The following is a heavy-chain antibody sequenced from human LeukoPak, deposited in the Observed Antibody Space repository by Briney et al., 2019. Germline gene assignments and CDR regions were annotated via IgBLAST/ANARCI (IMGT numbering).Heavy chain of an antibody. CDR3: AREQYSSSWYQPVDY. D-gene: IGHD6-13*01. CDR1: GFTFRTYA. Sequence: QPGGSLRLSCAASGFTFRTYAMSWVRQAPGKGLEWVASISAGGGSTYYADSVKGQFTISRDNSKNTLYLQMNSLRAEDTAVYYCAREQYSSSWYQPVDYWGQGTLVTVSS. V-gene: IGHV3-23*01. J-gene: IGHJ4*02. CDR2: ISAGGGST.